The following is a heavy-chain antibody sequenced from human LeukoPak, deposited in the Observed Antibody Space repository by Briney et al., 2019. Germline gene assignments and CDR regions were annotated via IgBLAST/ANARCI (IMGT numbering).Heavy chain of an antibody. CDR3: ARGGYSGSYYRFS. CDR2: TSKDGSDT. Sequence: GGSLRLSCAASGFRFSDYWMHWVRQGPGKGPEWLSRTSKDGSDTFYADAAKGRFAASRDNAKNTVYLQVTNVRPEDTAVYFCARGGYSGSYYRFSWGQGTLVTVAS. D-gene: IGHD6-25*01. J-gene: IGHJ4*02. V-gene: IGHV3-74*01. CDR1: GFRFSDYW.